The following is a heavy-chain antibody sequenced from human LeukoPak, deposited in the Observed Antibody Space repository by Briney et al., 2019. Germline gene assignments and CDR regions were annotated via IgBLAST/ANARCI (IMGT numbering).Heavy chain of an antibody. CDR1: GVSISSSSYY. CDR3: ASMSCIQRWFSQCSGGSYPPCFDY. Sequence: SETLSLTCTVSGVSISSSSYYWGWIRQPPGKGLEWIGSIYYSGSTYYNPSINSLVTISVDTTNNQFYLKLSSVTAADTAVYYCASMSCIQRWFSQCSGGSYPPCFDYWGDGTVGTVSS. V-gene: IGHV4-39*01. J-gene: IGHJ4*01. CDR2: IYYSGST. D-gene: IGHD2-15*01.